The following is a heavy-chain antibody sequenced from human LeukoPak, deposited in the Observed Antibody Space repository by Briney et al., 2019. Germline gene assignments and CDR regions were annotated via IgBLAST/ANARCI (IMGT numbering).Heavy chain of an antibody. CDR3: ARKLSGSYGAFDI. D-gene: IGHD1-26*01. CDR2: IKQDGSNK. V-gene: IGHV3-7*01. CDR1: GFTFSSYW. J-gene: IGHJ3*02. Sequence: PGGSLRLSCAASGFTFSSYWMSWVRQAPGKGLEWVANIKQDGSNKYYADSVKGRFTISRDNSKNTLYLQMNSLRAEDTAVYYCARKLSGSYGAFDIWGQGTMVTVSS.